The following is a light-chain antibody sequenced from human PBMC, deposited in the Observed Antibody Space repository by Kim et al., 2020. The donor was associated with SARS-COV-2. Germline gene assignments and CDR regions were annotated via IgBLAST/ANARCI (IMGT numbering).Light chain of an antibody. V-gene: IGLV2-14*01. CDR2: DIS. CDR1: SSDVGAYKY. Sequence: QSALTQPASVSGSPGQSITISCTGTSSDVGAYKYVSWYQQHPGKAPELMIFDISERPSGISNCFSGSKSGNTASLTSAGLQAEDEADYYCSSYARSSSYVFGTGTKVTVL. CDR3: SSYARSSSYV. J-gene: IGLJ1*01.